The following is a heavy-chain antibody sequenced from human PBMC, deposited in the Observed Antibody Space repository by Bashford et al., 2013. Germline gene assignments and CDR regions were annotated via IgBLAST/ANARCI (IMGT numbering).Heavy chain of an antibody. J-gene: IGHJ4*02. CDR2: LYSTGFI. V-gene: IGHV3-53*01. D-gene: IGHD1-7*01. CDR3: ARENSGTDYFDY. Sequence: VRQAPGKGLEWVSVLYSTGFINYVGSVKGRFTISRDDSKNTVYLQMNSLRVDDTAIYYCARENSGTDYFDYWGQGTLVTVSS.